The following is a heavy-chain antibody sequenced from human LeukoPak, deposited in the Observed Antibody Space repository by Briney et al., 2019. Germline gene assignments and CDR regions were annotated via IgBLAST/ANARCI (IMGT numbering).Heavy chain of an antibody. CDR2: MNPDTGNT. V-gene: IGHV1-8*03. CDR1: GYSFTNFH. Sequence: GASVKVPCKAAGYSFTNFHINWVRQAPGQGPEWMGWMNPDTGNTGFAQKFQGRVTITQNSAISTVYMELNSLTSEDTAVYYCARRGLVAGIYDLVYGFDIWGQGTMVTVSS. D-gene: IGHD3/OR15-3a*01. CDR3: ARRGLVAGIYDLVYGFDI. J-gene: IGHJ3*02.